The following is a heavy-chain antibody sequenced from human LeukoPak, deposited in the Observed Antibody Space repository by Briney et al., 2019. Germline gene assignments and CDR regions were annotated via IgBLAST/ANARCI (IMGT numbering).Heavy chain of an antibody. D-gene: IGHD2-8*01. J-gene: IGHJ5*02. V-gene: IGHV4-39*01. Sequence: SETLSLTCTVSGGSISSSSYYWGWIRQPPGKGLEWIGSIYYSGSTYYNPSLKSRVTISVDTSKNQFSLKLSSVTAADTAVYYRARLVWIVKGFDPWGQGTLVTVSS. CDR2: IYYSGST. CDR1: GGSISSSSYY. CDR3: ARLVWIVKGFDP.